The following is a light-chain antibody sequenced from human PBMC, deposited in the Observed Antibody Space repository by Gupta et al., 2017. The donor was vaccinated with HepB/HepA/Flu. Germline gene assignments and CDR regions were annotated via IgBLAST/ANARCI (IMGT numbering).Light chain of an antibody. CDR3: QEWDSSSWV. V-gene: IGLV3-1*01. CDR1: KLGDKY. Sequence: SYEPTPPLSVSVSPGQTAGITCSGDKLGDKYACWYQQEPAQSPVLVTYQGSKRPSGIPERVSGSNSANTATMTSRGTQDVADYDYSCQEWDSSSWVFGGGTKLTVL. CDR2: QGS. J-gene: IGLJ3*02.